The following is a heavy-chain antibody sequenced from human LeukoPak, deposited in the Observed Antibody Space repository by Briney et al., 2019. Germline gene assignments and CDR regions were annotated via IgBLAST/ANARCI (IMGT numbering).Heavy chain of an antibody. Sequence: SETLSLTCTVSGGSISSSSYYWGWIRQPPGKGLEWIGSIYYSGSTYYNPSLKSRVTISVDTSKNQFSLKLSSVTAADTAVYYCARTDYYGSGPHYYMDVWGKGTTVTISS. V-gene: IGHV4-39*07. J-gene: IGHJ6*03. CDR3: ARTDYYGSGPHYYMDV. D-gene: IGHD3-10*01. CDR1: GGSISSSSYY. CDR2: IYYSGST.